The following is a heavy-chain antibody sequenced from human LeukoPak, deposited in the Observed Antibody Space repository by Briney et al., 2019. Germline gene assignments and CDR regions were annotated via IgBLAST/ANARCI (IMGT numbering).Heavy chain of an antibody. V-gene: IGHV3-48*03. CDR3: ARGSKGDGFFFDY. J-gene: IGHJ4*02. D-gene: IGHD5-24*01. Sequence: PGGSLRLSCAASGFTFSIYDMNWVRQAPGEGLEWVSYISSSGSTIYYADSVKGRFTISRDNAKNSLYLQMNSLRAEDTAVYYCARGSKGDGFFFDYWGQGTLVTVSS. CDR2: ISSSGSTI. CDR1: GFTFSIYD.